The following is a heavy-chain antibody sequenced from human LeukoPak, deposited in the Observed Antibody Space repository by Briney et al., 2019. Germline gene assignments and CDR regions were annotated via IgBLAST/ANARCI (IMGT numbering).Heavy chain of an antibody. D-gene: IGHD2-2*01. J-gene: IGHJ5*02. CDR1: GGSISSSSYY. CDR2: IYYSGST. CDR3: ARHSRLVVPAAMGFWFDP. V-gene: IGHV4-39*01. Sequence: SETLSLTCTVSGGSISSSSYYWGWIRQPPGKGLEWIGSIYYSGSTYYNPSLKSRVTISVDTSKNQFSLKLSSVTAADTAVYYCARHSRLVVPAAMGFWFDPWGQGTLVTVSS.